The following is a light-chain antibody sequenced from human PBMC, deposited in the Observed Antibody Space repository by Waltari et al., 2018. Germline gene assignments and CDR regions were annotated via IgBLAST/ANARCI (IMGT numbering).Light chain of an antibody. Sequence: CRASQWISHWFAWYQQKPGKAPKFLIYKTSNLESGVPSRFSGSGSGTEFTLTISSLQPDDFATYYCQQYNVYSLTFGGGTKVEIK. CDR2: KTS. J-gene: IGKJ4*01. CDR1: QWISHW. CDR3: QQYNVYSLT. V-gene: IGKV1-5*03.